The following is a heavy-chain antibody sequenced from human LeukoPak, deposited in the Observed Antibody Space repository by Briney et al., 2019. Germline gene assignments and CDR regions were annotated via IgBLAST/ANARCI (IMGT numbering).Heavy chain of an antibody. CDR1: GFTFSSYA. CDR2: ISGSGGST. D-gene: IGHD3-10*01. Sequence: GGSLRLSCAASGFTFSSYAMSWVRQAPGKGLEWVSAISGSGGSTYYADSVKGRXTISRDNSKNTLYLQMNSLRAEDTAVYYCXKDQAYYXXXXXXXXXXXXGXXXLVTVSS. J-gene: IGHJ4*01. CDR3: XKDQAYYXXXXXXXXXXX. V-gene: IGHV3-23*01.